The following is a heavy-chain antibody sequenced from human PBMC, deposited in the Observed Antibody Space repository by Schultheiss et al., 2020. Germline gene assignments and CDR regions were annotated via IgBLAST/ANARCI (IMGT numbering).Heavy chain of an antibody. Sequence: GESLKISCKGSGYSFTSYWIGWVRQMPGKGLEWMGIIYPGDSDTRYSPSFQGQVTISADKSISTAYLQWSSLKASDTAMYYCARHYEGSGWFKYFDYWGQGTLVTVS. CDR1: GYSFTSYW. J-gene: IGHJ4*02. CDR2: IYPGDSDT. V-gene: IGHV5-51*01. D-gene: IGHD6-19*01. CDR3: ARHYEGSGWFKYFDY.